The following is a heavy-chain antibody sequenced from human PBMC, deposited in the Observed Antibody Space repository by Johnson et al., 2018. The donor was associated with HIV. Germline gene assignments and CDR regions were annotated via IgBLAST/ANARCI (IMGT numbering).Heavy chain of an antibody. CDR3: AKTAAADAFDI. J-gene: IGHJ3*02. Sequence: VLLVESGGGVVQPGGSLRLSCAASGFTFSSSGMHWVRQATGKGLEWVAFIRYVGIIKYYAGSVKGRFTLSRDNSKNTLYLQMNSLRAEDTAVYYCAKTAAADAFDIWGQGTMVTVSS. CDR2: IRYVGIIK. V-gene: IGHV3-30*02. CDR1: GFTFSSSG. D-gene: IGHD2-2*01.